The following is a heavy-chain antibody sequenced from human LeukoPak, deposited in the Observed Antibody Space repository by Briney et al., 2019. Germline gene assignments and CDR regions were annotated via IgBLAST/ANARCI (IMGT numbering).Heavy chain of an antibody. CDR2: VNTGNENR. Sequence: ASVKVSCKASGYTFTSYAMNWVRQAPGQRLEWMGWVNTGNENRKYSQKFQDRVSLTWDRSASTVYMDLSNLRSEDTAVYYCARGWEAAAAPDYWGQGTLVTVSS. D-gene: IGHD6-13*01. V-gene: IGHV1-3*04. CDR1: GYTFTSYA. J-gene: IGHJ4*02. CDR3: ARGWEAAAAPDY.